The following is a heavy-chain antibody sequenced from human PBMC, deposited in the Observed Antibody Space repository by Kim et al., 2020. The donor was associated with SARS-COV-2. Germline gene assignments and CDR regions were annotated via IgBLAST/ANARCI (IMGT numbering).Heavy chain of an antibody. D-gene: IGHD5-18*01. V-gene: IGHV4-30-2*01. Sequence: SETLSLTCAVSGGSISSGGYSWSWIRQPPGKGLEWIGYIYHSGSTYYNPSLKSRVTISVDRSKNQFSLKLSSVTAADTAVYYCAREGGGGYSYGLTWFDPWGQGTLVTVSS. CDR3: AREGGGGYSYGLTWFDP. CDR1: GGSISSGGYS. J-gene: IGHJ5*02. CDR2: IYHSGST.